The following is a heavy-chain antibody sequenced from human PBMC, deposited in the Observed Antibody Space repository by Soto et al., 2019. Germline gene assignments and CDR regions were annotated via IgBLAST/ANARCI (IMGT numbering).Heavy chain of an antibody. Sequence: GGSLRLSCAASGFTFSSYSMNWVRQAPGKGLEWVSYISSSSSTIYYADSVKGRFTISRDNAKNSLYLQMNSLRAEDTAVYYCARGASGGFYYYYYMDVWGKGTTVTVSS. V-gene: IGHV3-48*01. D-gene: IGHD2-15*01. CDR1: GFTFSSYS. CDR2: ISSSSSTI. CDR3: ARGASGGFYYYYYMDV. J-gene: IGHJ6*03.